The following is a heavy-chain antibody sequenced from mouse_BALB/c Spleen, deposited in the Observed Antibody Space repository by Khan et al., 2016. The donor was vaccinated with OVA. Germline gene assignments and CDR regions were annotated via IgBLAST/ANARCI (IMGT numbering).Heavy chain of an antibody. CDR3: ARGVYGSRGAWFAY. CDR2: INPKNGYT. V-gene: IGHV1-18*01. Sequence: VQLQQSGPELVKPGASVKIPCKASGYTFTDYNMDWVKQSHGKSLEWIGDINPKNGYTVYNQKFKGKATLTVDKSSSTAYMELRSLTSEDTAVYYCARGVYGSRGAWFAYWGQGTLVTVSA. J-gene: IGHJ3*01. D-gene: IGHD1-1*01. CDR1: GYTFTDYN.